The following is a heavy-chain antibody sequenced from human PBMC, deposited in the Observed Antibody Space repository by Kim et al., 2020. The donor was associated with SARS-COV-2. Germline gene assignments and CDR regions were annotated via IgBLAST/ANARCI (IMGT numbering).Heavy chain of an antibody. V-gene: IGHV1-69*13. CDR1: GGTFSSYA. J-gene: IGHJ6*02. Sequence: SVKVSCKASGGTFSSYAISWVRQAPGQGLEWMGGIIPIFGTANYAQKFQGRVTITADESTSTAYMELSSLRSEDTAVYYCATGIAAAGGPSYYGMDVWGQGTTVTVSS. CDR3: ATGIAAAGGPSYYGMDV. CDR2: IIPIFGTA. D-gene: IGHD6-13*01.